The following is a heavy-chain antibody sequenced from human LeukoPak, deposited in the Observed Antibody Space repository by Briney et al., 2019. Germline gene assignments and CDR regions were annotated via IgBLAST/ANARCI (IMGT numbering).Heavy chain of an antibody. D-gene: IGHD5-18*01. Sequence: PGGSLRLSCAASGFTFSSYWMSWVRQAPGKGLEWLANIKQDGSEKYYVDSVKGRFTISRDNAKKSLYLQMNSLRDEDTAVYYCARDSFGGYSYGNDYWGQGTLVTVSS. V-gene: IGHV3-7*01. CDR2: IKQDGSEK. CDR3: ARDSFGGYSYGNDY. J-gene: IGHJ4*02. CDR1: GFTFSSYW.